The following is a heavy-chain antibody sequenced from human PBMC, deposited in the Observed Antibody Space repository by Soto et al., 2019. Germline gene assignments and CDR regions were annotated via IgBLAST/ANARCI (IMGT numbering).Heavy chain of an antibody. D-gene: IGHD5-12*01. Sequence: EVQLVGSGGGLVQPGGSLRLSCAASGFTFSSYAMHWVRQAPGKGLEYVSAISSNGGSTYYANSVKGRFTISRDNSKNTLYLQMGSLRAEDKAVYYCARAQDRGYSGYDFYYWGQGTLATVSS. CDR3: ARAQDRGYSGYDFYY. CDR1: GFTFSSYA. CDR2: ISSNGGST. J-gene: IGHJ4*02. V-gene: IGHV3-64*01.